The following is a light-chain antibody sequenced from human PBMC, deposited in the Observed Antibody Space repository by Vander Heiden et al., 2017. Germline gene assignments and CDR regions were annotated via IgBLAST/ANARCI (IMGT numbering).Light chain of an antibody. V-gene: IGKV3-15*01. J-gene: IGKJ5*01. Sequence: EIVLTQSPATLYVSPGERATRPGRHSQSVISNLYWYQQKPGQAPRLLIDCASNRASGITDSFSGSGSETEFTLTSSRRQSEDFAVYYWRQDDTWHHFGQGTRLEI. CDR2: CAS. CDR3: RQDDTWHH. CDR1: QSVISN.